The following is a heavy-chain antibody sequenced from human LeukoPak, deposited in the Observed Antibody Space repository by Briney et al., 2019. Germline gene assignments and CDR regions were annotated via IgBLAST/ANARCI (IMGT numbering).Heavy chain of an antibody. V-gene: IGHV3-23*01. CDR3: AELGITMIGGV. CDR1: GFTFSSYA. D-gene: IGHD3-10*02. J-gene: IGHJ6*04. CDR2: ISGSGNST. Sequence: GGSLRLSCAASGFTFSSYAMSWVRQAPGKGLEWVSAISGSGNSTFYADSVKGRFTISRDNSKNTLYLQMNSLRAEDTAVYYCAELGITMIGGVWGKGTTVTISS.